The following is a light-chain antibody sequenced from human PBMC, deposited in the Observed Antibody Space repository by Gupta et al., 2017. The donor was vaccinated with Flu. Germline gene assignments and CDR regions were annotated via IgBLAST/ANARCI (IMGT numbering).Light chain of an antibody. V-gene: IGLV2-23*02. CDR1: SSDVGGYDL. CDR3: CSYAGPTTHVV. J-gene: IGLJ2*01. CDR2: DVT. Sequence: QSALTQPAPVSGSPAQSITISCTGTSSDVGGYDLVSWYQQHPGKAPKLMMYDVTKRPSGASNRFSGSRSGNTASLTISGLQGDDEADYDCCSYAGPTTHVVFGGGTKLTVL.